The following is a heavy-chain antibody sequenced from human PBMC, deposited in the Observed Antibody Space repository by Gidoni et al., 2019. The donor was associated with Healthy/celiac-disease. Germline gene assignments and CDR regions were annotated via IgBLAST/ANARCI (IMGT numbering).Heavy chain of an antibody. J-gene: IGHJ6*02. CDR2: LSGSGGST. CDR1: GFTFSSYA. CDR3: AKDLRRAVAGDGMDV. V-gene: IGHV3-23*01. D-gene: IGHD6-19*01. Sequence: EVQLLESGGGLVQPGGSLRLSCAASGFTFSSYAMSWVRQAPGKGLEWVSALSGSGGSTYYADSVKGRFTISRDNSKNTLYLQMNSLRAEDTAVYYCAKDLRRAVAGDGMDVWGQGTTVTVSS.